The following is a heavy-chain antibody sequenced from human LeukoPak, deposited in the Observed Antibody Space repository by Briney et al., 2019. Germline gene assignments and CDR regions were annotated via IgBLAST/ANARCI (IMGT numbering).Heavy chain of an antibody. V-gene: IGHV1-2*02. J-gene: IGHJ5*02. CDR2: INPNSGGT. CDR1: GYTFTSYG. D-gene: IGHD3-9*01. CDR3: ARAHYDILTGYKNWFDP. Sequence: ASVKVSCKASGYTFTSYGISWVRQAPGQGLEWMGWINPNSGGTNYAQKFQGRVTMTRDTSISTAYMELSRLRSDDTAVYYCARAHYDILTGYKNWFDPWGQGTLVTVSS.